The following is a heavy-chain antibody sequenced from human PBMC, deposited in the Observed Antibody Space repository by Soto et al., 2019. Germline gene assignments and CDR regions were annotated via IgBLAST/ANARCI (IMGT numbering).Heavy chain of an antibody. V-gene: IGHV1-69*06. CDR2: TIPVFNTA. CDR3: ARGVYGSGNYYTGPSAFDI. CDR1: GGTLSDHG. J-gene: IGHJ3*02. Sequence: QVQLEQSGAEVKKPGSSVKISCKASGGTLSDHGVSWLRQAPGQGLEWVGGTIPVFNTANYAPKFQGRVTIAADKSTNIAYMELGRLRYDDTAFYYCARGVYGSGNYYTGPSAFDIWGQGTLVIVSS. D-gene: IGHD3-10*01.